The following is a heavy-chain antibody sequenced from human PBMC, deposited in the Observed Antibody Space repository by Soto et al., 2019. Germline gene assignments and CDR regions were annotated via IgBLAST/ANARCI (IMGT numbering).Heavy chain of an antibody. V-gene: IGHV3-9*01. CDR2: ISWNSGSI. Sequence: PGGSLRLSCAASGFTFDDYAMHWVRQAPGKGLEWVSGISWNSGSIGYADSVKGRFTISRDNAKNSLYLQMNSLRAEDTALYYCAKGSGDDYYYGMDVWGQGTTVTVSS. D-gene: IGHD3-10*01. CDR3: AKGSGDDYYYGMDV. J-gene: IGHJ6*02. CDR1: GFTFDDYA.